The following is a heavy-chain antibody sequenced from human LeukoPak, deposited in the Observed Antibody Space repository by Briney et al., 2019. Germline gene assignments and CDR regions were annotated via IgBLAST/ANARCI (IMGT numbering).Heavy chain of an antibody. CDR2: IYTSGST. Sequence: SETLSLTCTVSGGSISSYYWSWIRQPAGKGLEWIGRIYTSGSTNYNPSLKSRVTISVDKSKNQFSLKLSSVTAADTAVYYCARGDIVVVPAAKVSNYYYMDVWGKGNTVTVSS. V-gene: IGHV4-4*07. CDR1: GGSISSYY. CDR3: ARGDIVVVPAAKVSNYYYMDV. J-gene: IGHJ6*03. D-gene: IGHD2-2*01.